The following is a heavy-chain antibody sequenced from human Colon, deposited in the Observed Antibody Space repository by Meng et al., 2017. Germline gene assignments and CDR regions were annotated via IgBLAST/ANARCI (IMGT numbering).Heavy chain of an antibody. V-gene: IGHV4-38-2*02. J-gene: IGHJ4*02. CDR2: IYHRGST. CDR1: GYSISSGYY. D-gene: IGHD7-27*01. CDR3: AREDWGY. Sequence: SETLSLTCTVSGYSISSGYYWGWIRQPPGKGLEWIVSIYHRGSTYYNPSLKSRVTISVDTSKNHFSLKLSSVTAPDTAVYYCAREDWGYWGQGALVTVSS.